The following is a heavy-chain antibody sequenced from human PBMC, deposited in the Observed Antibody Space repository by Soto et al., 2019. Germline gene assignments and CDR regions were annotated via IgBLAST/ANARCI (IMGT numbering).Heavy chain of an antibody. CDR3: ARPNTGNYYGFDY. J-gene: IGHJ4*02. Sequence: GGSLRLSCAASGFTFSTYWMHWVRQAPGKGLVWVSRINSDGNSSNYADSVKGRFTISRDNAKNTLYLQMNSLRADDTAVYYCARPNTGNYYGFDYWGQGTLVTVSS. CDR1: GFTFSTYW. D-gene: IGHD1-26*01. V-gene: IGHV3-74*01. CDR2: INSDGNSS.